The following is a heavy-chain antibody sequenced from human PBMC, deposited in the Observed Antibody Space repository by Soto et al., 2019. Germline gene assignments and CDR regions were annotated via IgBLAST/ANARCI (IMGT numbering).Heavy chain of an antibody. Sequence: VASVKVSCKASGYTFTSYGISWVRQAPGQGLEWMGWISAYNGNTNYAQKLQGRVTMTTDTSTSTAYMELRSLRSDDTAVYYCARDPGYDILTGSRPGWFDPWGQGTLVTVSS. CDR3: ARDPGYDILTGSRPGWFDP. J-gene: IGHJ5*02. D-gene: IGHD3-9*01. V-gene: IGHV1-18*01. CDR2: ISAYNGNT. CDR1: GYTFTSYG.